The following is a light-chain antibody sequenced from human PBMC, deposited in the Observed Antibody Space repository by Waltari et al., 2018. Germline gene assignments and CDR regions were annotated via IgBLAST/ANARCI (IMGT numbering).Light chain of an antibody. V-gene: IGLV2-14*01. CDR1: TRDVGAYNS. Sequence: QSALPQPASVSGSPGQSLTISCTGTTRDVGAYNSVCWYQQHPGRAPKLMMYDVSHRPSGLSNRFSGSKSGNTASLTISGLQAEDEADYYCASYTGSWNWVFGGGTKLTVL. CDR3: ASYTGSWNWV. CDR2: DVS. J-gene: IGLJ3*02.